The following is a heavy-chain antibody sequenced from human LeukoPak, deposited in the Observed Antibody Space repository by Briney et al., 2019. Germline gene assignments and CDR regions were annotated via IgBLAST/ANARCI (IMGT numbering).Heavy chain of an antibody. V-gene: IGHV3-30*04. Sequence: GGSLRLSCAASGFTFSSYAMHWVRQAPGKGLEWVAVISYDGSNKYYADSVKGRFTISRDNSKNTLYLQMNSLRAEDTAVYYCARDRPFGGVVVSYWFDPWGQGTLVTVSS. CDR2: ISYDGSNK. J-gene: IGHJ5*02. CDR1: GFTFSSYA. D-gene: IGHD3-16*02. CDR3: ARDRPFGGVVVSYWFDP.